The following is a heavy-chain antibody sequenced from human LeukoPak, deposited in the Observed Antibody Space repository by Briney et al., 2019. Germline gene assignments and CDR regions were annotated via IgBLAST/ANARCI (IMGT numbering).Heavy chain of an antibody. CDR2: ISSSGSTI. CDR3: ARDYDFWKGPVYDY. V-gene: IGHV3-11*01. CDR1: GFTFSDYY. D-gene: IGHD3-3*01. J-gene: IGHJ4*02. Sequence: GGSLRLSCAASGFTFSDYYMSWIRQAPGKGLEWVSYISSSGSTIDYADSVKGRFTISRDNAKNSLYLQMNSLRAEDTAVYYCARDYDFWKGPVYDYWGQGTLVTVSS.